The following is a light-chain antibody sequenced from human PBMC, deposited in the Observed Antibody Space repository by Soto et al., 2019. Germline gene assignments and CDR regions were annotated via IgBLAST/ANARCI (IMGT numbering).Light chain of an antibody. Sequence: QSVLTQPLSASASPGQRVTISCSGGSSNIGSNTVAWYQHLPGTAPPRLIFTAGQRPSGVPGRFSGSKSGTSASLAITGLQPEDEAEYYCQSYDSGLVGLVFGTGTKLTVL. V-gene: IGLV1-44*01. J-gene: IGLJ2*01. CDR2: TAG. CDR3: QSYDSGLVGLV. CDR1: SSNIGSNT.